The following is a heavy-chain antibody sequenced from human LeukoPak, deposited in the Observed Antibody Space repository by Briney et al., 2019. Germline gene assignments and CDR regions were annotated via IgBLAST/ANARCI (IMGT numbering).Heavy chain of an antibody. D-gene: IGHD3-10*01. CDR2: INPNSGGT. CDR3: ARDWGRTAYARGGGY. CDR1: GYTFTGYY. J-gene: IGHJ4*02. Sequence: ASVKVSCKASGYTFTGYYMHWVRQAPGQGLEWMGWINPNSGGTNYAQKFQGWVTMTRDTSISTAYMELSRLRSDDTAVYYCARDWGRTAYARGGGYWGQGTLVTVSS. V-gene: IGHV1-2*04.